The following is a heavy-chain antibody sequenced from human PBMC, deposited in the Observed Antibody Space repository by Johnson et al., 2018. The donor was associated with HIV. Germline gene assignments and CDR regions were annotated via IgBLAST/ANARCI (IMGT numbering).Heavy chain of an antibody. Sequence: QVQLVEFGGGLVQPWGSLRLSCAASGFTFSSYWMSWVRQAPGKGLEWVAVISYDGSNKYYADSVKGRFTISRDNSKNTLYLQMNSLRAEDTAVYYCAREGGLTGAFDIWGQGTMVTVSS. CDR3: AREGGLTGAFDI. V-gene: IGHV3-30*03. D-gene: IGHD3-16*01. CDR1: GFTFSSYW. CDR2: ISYDGSNK. J-gene: IGHJ3*02.